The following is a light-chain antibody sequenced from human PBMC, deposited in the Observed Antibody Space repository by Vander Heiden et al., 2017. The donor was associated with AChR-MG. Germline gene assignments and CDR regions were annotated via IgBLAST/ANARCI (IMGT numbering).Light chain of an antibody. CDR3: QNDKSVPLT. V-gene: IGKV1-27*01. J-gene: IGKJ4*01. Sequence: DIQMTQSPSSLSASVGDRVTITCRASQGISDYLAWYQQKPGKVPKALIYAASTLLSGVPSRFSGSGSGTDFTLTISSLHPEDVATYYCQNDKSVPLTFGGGTKVEIK. CDR2: AAS. CDR1: QGISDY.